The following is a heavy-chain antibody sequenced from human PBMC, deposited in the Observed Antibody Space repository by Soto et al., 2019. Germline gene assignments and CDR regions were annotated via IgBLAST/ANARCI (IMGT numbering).Heavy chain of an antibody. CDR2: ISVHNGNT. CDR1: GYTFITYG. J-gene: IGHJ5*02. CDR3: ARGTAGGWFDP. Sequence: ASVKVSCKASGYTFITYGISWVRQAPGQGLEWMGWISVHNGNTYYAQKFQGRVTMTRDTSTSTAYMELRSLRPDDTAVYYCARGTAGGWFDPWGQGTLVTVSS. D-gene: IGHD6-13*01. V-gene: IGHV1-18*01.